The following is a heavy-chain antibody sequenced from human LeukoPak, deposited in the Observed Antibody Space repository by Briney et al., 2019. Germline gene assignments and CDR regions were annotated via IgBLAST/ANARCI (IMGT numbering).Heavy chain of an antibody. J-gene: IGHJ4*02. CDR1: GYIFTDYH. Sequence: ASVKVSCETSGYIFTDYHINWLRQAPGQGVEWIGWISTYNGGTKFLQKFQGRVALTTDTSTTTGYMELRSLTSDATAVYYCARDGPGFGYFDHWGQGTVVTVSS. CDR2: ISTYNGGT. V-gene: IGHV1-18*01. D-gene: IGHD3-16*01. CDR3: ARDGPGFGYFDH.